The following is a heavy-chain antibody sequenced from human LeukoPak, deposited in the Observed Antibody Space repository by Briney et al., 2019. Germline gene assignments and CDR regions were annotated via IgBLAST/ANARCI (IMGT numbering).Heavy chain of an antibody. D-gene: IGHD5-24*01. V-gene: IGHV4-59*01. CDR2: IYYSVRT. CDR3: ARDGSDGGL. Sequence: SETLSLTCTVSGGSISSYYWSWIRQPAGKGLEWIANIYYSVRTNYNPSLKSRVTISVDTSKNQMSLRLSSVTAADTAVYYCARDGSDGGLWGRGTLVTVSS. CDR1: GGSISSYY. J-gene: IGHJ2*01.